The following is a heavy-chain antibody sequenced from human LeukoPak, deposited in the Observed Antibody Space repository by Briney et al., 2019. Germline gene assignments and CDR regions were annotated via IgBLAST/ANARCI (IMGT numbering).Heavy chain of an antibody. CDR2: ISGSGGST. CDR3: AKGTSSSWYKSFYYFDY. J-gene: IGHJ4*02. Sequence: GGSLRLSCAASGFTFSSYAMSWVRHAPGKGLEWVSAISGSGGSTYYADSVKGRFTISRDNSKNTLYLQMNSLRAEDTAVYYCAKGTSSSWYKSFYYFDYWGQGTLVTVSS. D-gene: IGHD6-13*01. V-gene: IGHV3-23*01. CDR1: GFTFSSYA.